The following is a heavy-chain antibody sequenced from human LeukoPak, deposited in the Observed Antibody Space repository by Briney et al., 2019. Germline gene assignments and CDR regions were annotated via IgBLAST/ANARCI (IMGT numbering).Heavy chain of an antibody. Sequence: PGGSLRLSCAASGVTFDDYAMHWVRQAPGKGLEWVSGISWNSGSIGYAASVKGRFTISRDNANNSLYLQMNSLRAEDTTLYYCSKDIKWELLKSDAFDIWGQGTMVTVSS. CDR2: ISWNSGSI. CDR1: GVTFDDYA. V-gene: IGHV3-9*01. CDR3: SKDIKWELLKSDAFDI. J-gene: IGHJ3*02. D-gene: IGHD1-26*01.